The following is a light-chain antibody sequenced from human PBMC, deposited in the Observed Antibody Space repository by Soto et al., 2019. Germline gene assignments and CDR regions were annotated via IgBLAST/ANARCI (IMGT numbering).Light chain of an antibody. J-gene: IGKJ5*01. CDR3: QQRSNWPRIT. V-gene: IGKV3D-20*02. Sequence: ELVLTQSPGTLSLSAGARATLSCRASQSISSSYLGWYQQKPGQDPRLLIYDASERATGIPARFSGSGSETDFTLTISSLEPEDFAVYYCQQRSNWPRITFGQGTRLEI. CDR1: QSISSSY. CDR2: DAS.